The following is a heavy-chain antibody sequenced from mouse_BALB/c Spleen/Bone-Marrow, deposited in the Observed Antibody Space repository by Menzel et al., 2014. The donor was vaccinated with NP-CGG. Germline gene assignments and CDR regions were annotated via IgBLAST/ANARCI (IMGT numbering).Heavy chain of an antibody. Sequence: VQLQQSAAKLARPGASVKMSCKASGYTFTSYTMHWVKQRPGQGLEWIGYINPTTGYTDYNQNFKDKTSLTADKSSSTAYMQLSSLTSEDSAVYYCARGDFFDYWGQGTTLTVSS. J-gene: IGHJ2*01. V-gene: IGHV1-4*02. CDR2: INPTTGYT. CDR3: ARGDFFDY. CDR1: GYTFTSYT.